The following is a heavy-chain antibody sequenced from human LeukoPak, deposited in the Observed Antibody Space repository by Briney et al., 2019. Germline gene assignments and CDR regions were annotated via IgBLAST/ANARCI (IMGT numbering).Heavy chain of an antibody. D-gene: IGHD3-22*01. CDR1: GFTFSSYA. Sequence: GGSLRLSCAASGFTFSSYAMHWVRQAPGKGLEWVAVISYDGSNKYYADSVKGRFTISRDNSKNTLYLQMNSLRAEDTAVYYCASELFDYYDSSGYFRPGDYWGQGTLVTVSS. CDR3: ASELFDYYDSSGYFRPGDY. J-gene: IGHJ4*02. CDR2: ISYDGSNK. V-gene: IGHV3-30*04.